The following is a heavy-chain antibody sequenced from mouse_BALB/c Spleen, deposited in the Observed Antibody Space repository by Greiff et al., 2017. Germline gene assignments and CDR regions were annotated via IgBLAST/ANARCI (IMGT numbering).Heavy chain of an antibody. V-gene: IGHV5-12-2*01. D-gene: IGHD1-1*01. CDR1: GFTFSSYT. Sequence: DVMLVESGGGLVQPGGSLKLSCAASGFTFSSYTMSWVRQTPEKRLEWVAYISNGGGSTYYPDTVKGRFTISRDNAKNTLYLQMSSLKSEDTAMYYCARHDYYGSSSPYFDYWGQGTTLTVSS. CDR2: ISNGGGST. CDR3: ARHDYYGSSSPYFDY. J-gene: IGHJ2*01.